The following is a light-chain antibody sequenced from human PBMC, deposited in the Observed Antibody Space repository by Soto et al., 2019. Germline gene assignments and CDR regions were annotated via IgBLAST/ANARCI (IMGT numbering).Light chain of an antibody. J-gene: IGKJ4*02. CDR2: DAS. CDR1: QSVNSY. CDR3: QQRINWPLT. Sequence: EIVVTQSPVTLSLSPGERATLSCMASQSVNSYLAWYQQKPGQAPRLLIYDASTMATGIPARFSGSGSGTDFTLTISSLELEDFAAYYCQQRINWPLTFGGGTKVDIK. V-gene: IGKV3-11*01.